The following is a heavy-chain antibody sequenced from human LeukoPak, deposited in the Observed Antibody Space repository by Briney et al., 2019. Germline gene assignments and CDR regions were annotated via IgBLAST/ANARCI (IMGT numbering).Heavy chain of an antibody. CDR2: INSDGSTT. D-gene: IGHD1-1*01. V-gene: IGHV3-74*01. CDR1: GFTFSSYW. Sequence: PGGSLRLPCAASGFTFSSYWMHWVRQAPGKGLVWVSRINSDGSTTNYADSVKGRFTISRDNTKNTLYLQMNSLRAEDTAMYYCATSRTFDYWGQGTLVTVSS. CDR3: ATSRTFDY. J-gene: IGHJ4*02.